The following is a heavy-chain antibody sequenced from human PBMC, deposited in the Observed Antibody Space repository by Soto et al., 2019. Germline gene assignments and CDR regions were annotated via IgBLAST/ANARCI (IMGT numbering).Heavy chain of an antibody. CDR2: IYPGDSDT. J-gene: IGHJ5*02. CDR1: GYSFTSYW. V-gene: IGHV5-51*01. CDR3: ARHVGGWFDP. D-gene: IGHD3-16*01. Sequence: GGSLRLSCKGSGYSFTSYWIGWVRQMPGKGLEWMGIIYPGDSDTMCSPSFQGQVTISADKSISTAYLQWSSLKASDTAMYYCARHVGGWFDPWGQGTLVTVSS.